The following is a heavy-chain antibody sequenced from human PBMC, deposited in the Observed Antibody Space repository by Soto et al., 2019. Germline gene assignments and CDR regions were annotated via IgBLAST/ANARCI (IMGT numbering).Heavy chain of an antibody. CDR2: IYYSGST. CDR3: ARDHYYSSLRWFDP. J-gene: IGHJ5*02. D-gene: IGHD6-13*01. Sequence: SETLSLTCTVSGGSISSYYWSWIRQPPGKGLEWIGYIYYSGSTNYNPSLKSRVTISVDTSKNQFSLKLSSVTAADTAVYYCARDHYYSSLRWFDPWGQGTLVTVSS. V-gene: IGHV4-59*01. CDR1: GGSISSYY.